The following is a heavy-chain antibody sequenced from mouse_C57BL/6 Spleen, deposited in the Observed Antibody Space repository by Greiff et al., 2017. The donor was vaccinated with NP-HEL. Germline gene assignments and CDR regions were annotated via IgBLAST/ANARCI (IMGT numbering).Heavy chain of an antibody. CDR3: ARRATVVATEYFDV. D-gene: IGHD1-1*01. Sequence: EVKLVESGGGLVQPGGSLKLSCAASGFTFSDYYMYWVRQTPEKRLEWVAYISNGGGSTYYPDTVKGRFTISRDNAKNTLYLQMSRLKSEDTAMYYCARRATVVATEYFDVWGTGTTVTVSS. CDR2: ISNGGGST. V-gene: IGHV5-12*01. CDR1: GFTFSDYY. J-gene: IGHJ1*03.